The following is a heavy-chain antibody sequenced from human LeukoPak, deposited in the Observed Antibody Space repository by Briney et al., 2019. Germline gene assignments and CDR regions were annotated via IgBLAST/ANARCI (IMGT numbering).Heavy chain of an antibody. CDR2: IYYSGST. D-gene: IGHD3-22*01. CDR3: ARGGPPRYYYDSSGYYGFDY. CDR1: GGSISSGGYY. J-gene: IGHJ4*02. V-gene: IGHV4-31*03. Sequence: SETLSLTCTVSGGSISSGGYYWSWIRQHPGTGLEWIGCIYYSGSTYYNPSLKSRVTISVDTSKNQFSLKLSSVTAADTAVYSCARGGPPRYYYDSSGYYGFDYWGQGTLVTVSS.